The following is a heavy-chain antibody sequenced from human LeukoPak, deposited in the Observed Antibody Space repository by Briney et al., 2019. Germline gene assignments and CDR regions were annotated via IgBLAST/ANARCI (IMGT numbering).Heavy chain of an antibody. V-gene: IGHV3-23*01. J-gene: IGHJ4*02. Sequence: GGSLRLSCAASGFTFSTYAMNWVRQALGKGLEWVSTISGSGGNTYYADSVKGRFTISRDNSKNTLYLQMNSLRAEDTAVYYCTKDKVTVTTPDYWGQGTLVTVSS. CDR3: TKDKVTVTTPDY. CDR2: ISGSGGNT. D-gene: IGHD4-17*01. CDR1: GFTFSTYA.